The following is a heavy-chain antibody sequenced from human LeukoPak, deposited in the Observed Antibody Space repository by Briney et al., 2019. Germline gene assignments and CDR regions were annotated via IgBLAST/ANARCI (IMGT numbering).Heavy chain of an antibody. CDR3: ARERSGYSYGIDY. Sequence: SETLSLTRTVSGGSISSNYWSWVRQPAGKGLEWIGRIHSSGTSTYNPSLKSRLIMSVDASKSQVSLKLTSVTAADTAVYYCARERSGYSYGIDYWGQGTLVTVSS. D-gene: IGHD5-18*01. V-gene: IGHV4-4*07. CDR2: IHSSGTS. CDR1: GGSISSNY. J-gene: IGHJ4*02.